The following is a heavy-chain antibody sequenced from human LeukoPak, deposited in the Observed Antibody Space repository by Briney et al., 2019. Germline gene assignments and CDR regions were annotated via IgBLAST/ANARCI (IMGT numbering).Heavy chain of an antibody. CDR1: GGSISSGGYY. D-gene: IGHD5-18*01. J-gene: IGHJ4*02. Sequence: PSQTLSLTCTVSGGSISSGGYYWSWIRQPPGKGLEWIGYIYHSGSTYYNPSLKSRVTISVDRSKNQFSLKLSSVTAADTAVYYCARFRLPWGYSPKYYFDYWGQGTLVTVSS. CDR2: IYHSGST. CDR3: ARFRLPWGYSPKYYFDY. V-gene: IGHV4-30-2*01.